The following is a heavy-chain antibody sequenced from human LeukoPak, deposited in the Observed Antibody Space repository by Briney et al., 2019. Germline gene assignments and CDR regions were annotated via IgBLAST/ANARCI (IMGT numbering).Heavy chain of an antibody. J-gene: IGHJ4*02. CDR3: ARGALLWFGEFYYFDY. CDR1: GFTFSSYA. V-gene: IGHV3-21*01. CDR2: ISSSSSYI. Sequence: AGGSLRLSCAASGFTFSSYAMSWVRQAPGKGLEWVSSISSSSSYIYYADSVKGRFTISGDNAKNSLYLQMNSLRAEDTAVYYCARGALLWFGEFYYFDYWGQGTLVTVSS. D-gene: IGHD3-10*01.